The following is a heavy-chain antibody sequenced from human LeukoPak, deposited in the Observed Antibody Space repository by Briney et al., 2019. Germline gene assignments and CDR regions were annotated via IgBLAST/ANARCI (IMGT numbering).Heavy chain of an antibody. CDR3: AKGIPENFYDSSAYYFNYFDY. Sequence: GESLQISCKASGYRFRYYWIGWVRQMPGKGLEWMGIIYPGDSDTRYSPSFQGQVTISADKPISTAYLQWSSLKASDTAMYYCAKGIPENFYDSSAYYFNYFDYWGPGTLVTVSS. CDR2: IYPGDSDT. J-gene: IGHJ4*02. V-gene: IGHV5-51*04. D-gene: IGHD3-22*01. CDR1: GYRFRYYW.